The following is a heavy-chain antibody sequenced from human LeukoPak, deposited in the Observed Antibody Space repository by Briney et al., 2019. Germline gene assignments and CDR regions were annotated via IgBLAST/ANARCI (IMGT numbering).Heavy chain of an antibody. CDR3: AKVHSSSLYSSSWYGNYWFDP. CDR2: ISGSGGST. D-gene: IGHD6-13*01. Sequence: PGGSLRLSCAASGFTFSSYAMTWVRQAPGEGLEWVSAISGSGGSTYYADSVKGRFTISRDNSKNTLYLQMNSLRAEDAAVYYCAKVHSSSLYSSSWYGNYWFDPWGQGTLVTVSS. J-gene: IGHJ5*02. V-gene: IGHV3-23*01. CDR1: GFTFSSYA.